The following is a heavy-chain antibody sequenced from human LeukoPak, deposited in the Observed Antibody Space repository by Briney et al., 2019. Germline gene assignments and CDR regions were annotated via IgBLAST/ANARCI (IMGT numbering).Heavy chain of an antibody. V-gene: IGHV4-39*01. CDR3: ARRRAIVGATLFDY. Sequence: SETLSLTCSVSGGSISSSSYYWGWIRQPPGKGLEWIGSIYYSGSTYYNPSLKSRATISVDTSKNQFSLKLSSVTAADTALYYCARRRAIVGATLFDYWGQGTLVTVSS. CDR1: GGSISSSSYY. CDR2: IYYSGST. D-gene: IGHD1-26*01. J-gene: IGHJ4*02.